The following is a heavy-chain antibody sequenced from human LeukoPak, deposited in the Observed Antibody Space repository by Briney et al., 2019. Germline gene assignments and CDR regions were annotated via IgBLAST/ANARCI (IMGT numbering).Heavy chain of an antibody. V-gene: IGHV3-21*01. CDR1: GFTFSSYS. J-gene: IGHJ3*02. Sequence: GGSLRLSCAASGFTFSSYSMIWVRQAPGKGLEWVSSISSSSSYIYYADSVKGRFTISRDNAKNSLYLQMNSLRAEDTAVYYCARDLSPYYYDSSGYFPDAFDIWGQGTMVTVSS. D-gene: IGHD3-22*01. CDR3: ARDLSPYYYDSSGYFPDAFDI. CDR2: ISSSSSYI.